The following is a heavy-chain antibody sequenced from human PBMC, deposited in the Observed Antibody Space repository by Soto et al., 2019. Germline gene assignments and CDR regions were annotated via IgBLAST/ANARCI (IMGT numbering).Heavy chain of an antibody. J-gene: IGHJ4*02. CDR3: AKTTDRTGYYSRFDY. V-gene: IGHV3-30*18. CDR2: ISYDGSNK. Sequence: PGGSLRLSCAASGFTFSSYGMHWVRQAPGKGLEWVAVISYDGSNKYHADSVKGRFTISRDNSKNTLYLQMNSLRVEDTAVYYCAKTTDRTGYYSRFDYWGQGALLTVSS. D-gene: IGHD3-22*01. CDR1: GFTFSSYG.